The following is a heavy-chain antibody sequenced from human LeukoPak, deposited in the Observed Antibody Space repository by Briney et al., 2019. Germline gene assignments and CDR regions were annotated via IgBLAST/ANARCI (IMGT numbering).Heavy chain of an antibody. CDR1: GFTFSSYS. CDR3: ARAYSSSWHDAFDI. Sequence: KPGGSLRLSCAASGFTFSSYSMNWVRQAPGKGLECVSSISSSSSYIYYADSVKGRFTISRDNAKNSLYLQMNSLRAEDTAVYYCARAYSSSWHDAFDIWGQGTMVTVSS. V-gene: IGHV3-21*01. D-gene: IGHD6-13*01. CDR2: ISSSSSYI. J-gene: IGHJ3*02.